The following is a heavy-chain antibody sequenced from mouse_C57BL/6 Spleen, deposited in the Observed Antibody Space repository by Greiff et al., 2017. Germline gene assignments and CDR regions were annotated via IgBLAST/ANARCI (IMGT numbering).Heavy chain of an antibody. CDR3: AREDGYYAMDY. CDR1: GFTFSSYS. D-gene: IGHD2-3*01. V-gene: IGHV5-4*01. J-gene: IGHJ4*01. Sequence: EVKLVESGGGLVKPGGSLKLSCAASGFTFSSYSMSWVRQTPEKRLEWVATISDGGSYTYYPDNVKGRFTISRDNTKNNLYLQMSHLKSEDTAMDYCAREDGYYAMDYWGQGTSVTVSS. CDR2: ISDGGSYT.